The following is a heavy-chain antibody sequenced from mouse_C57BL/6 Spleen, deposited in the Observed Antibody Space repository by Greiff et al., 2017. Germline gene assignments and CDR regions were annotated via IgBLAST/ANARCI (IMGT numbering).Heavy chain of an antibody. J-gene: IGHJ3*01. CDR2: ISDGGSYT. V-gene: IGHV5-4*01. Sequence: EVQRVESGGGLVKPGGSLKLSCAASGFTFSSYATSWVRQTPEKRLEWVATISDGGSYTYYPDNVKGRFTISRDNAKNNLYLQMSHLKSEDTAMYYCARSLVITTVRGFAYWGQGTLVTVSA. CDR3: ARSLVITTVRGFAY. D-gene: IGHD1-1*01. CDR1: GFTFSSYA.